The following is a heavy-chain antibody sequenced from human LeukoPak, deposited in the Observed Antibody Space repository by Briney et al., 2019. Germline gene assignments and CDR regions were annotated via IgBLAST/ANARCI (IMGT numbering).Heavy chain of an antibody. CDR2: IYYSGST. V-gene: IGHV4-30-4*01. D-gene: IGHD2-15*01. CDR3: ARVGIVAPRNFDY. CDR1: GVSISSGDYY. J-gene: IGHJ4*02. Sequence: SQTLSLTCTVSGVSISSGDYYWSWIRQPPGKGLEWIGYIYYSGSTYYNPSLKNRVTISVDTSKNQFSLKLSSVTAADTAVYYCARVGIVAPRNFDYWGQGTLVTVSS.